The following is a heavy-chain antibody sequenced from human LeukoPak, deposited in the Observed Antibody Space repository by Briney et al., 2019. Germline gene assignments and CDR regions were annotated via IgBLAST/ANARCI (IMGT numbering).Heavy chain of an antibody. Sequence: SETLSLTCTVSGGSIRDNNYYWGWIRQPPGKGLEWSGGIFHSGRTFYNPSLRSRVSMSVDTSKKQIALTVSSVTAADTAVYYCARLLSYDILTDNYYKYYMDVWGKGATVTVSS. D-gene: IGHD3-9*01. V-gene: IGHV4-39*01. CDR3: ARLLSYDILTDNYYKYYMDV. J-gene: IGHJ6*03. CDR2: IFHSGRT. CDR1: GGSIRDNNYY.